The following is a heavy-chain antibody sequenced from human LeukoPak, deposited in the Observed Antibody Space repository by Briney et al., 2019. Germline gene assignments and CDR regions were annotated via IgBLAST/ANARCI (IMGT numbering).Heavy chain of an antibody. V-gene: IGHV3-7*01. D-gene: IGHD5-12*01. CDR2: INQGGSEK. J-gene: IGHJ4*02. CDR3: ARVGYSGWNLEY. CDR1: GSTFRSYW. Sequence: GGSLRLSCADSGSTFRSYWMSWVRQAPGKGLEWVANINQGGSEKYYVDSVKGRCTISRDGAKNSLYVQMNSLRDEDTAVYYCARVGYSGWNLEYWGQGTLVTVSS.